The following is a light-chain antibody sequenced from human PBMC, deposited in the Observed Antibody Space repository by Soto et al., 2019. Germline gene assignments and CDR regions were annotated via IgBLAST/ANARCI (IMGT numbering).Light chain of an antibody. CDR1: QSVSSH. J-gene: IGKJ4*01. CDR3: QHRANWPIT. CDR2: DAS. V-gene: IGKV3-11*01. Sequence: EVVLTQSPATLSLSPGDRATLSCRASQSVSSHLAWYQQKPGQAPRLLIYDASNRATGIPARFSGSGSGTDFTLTIISLEPEDFAVYYCQHRANWPITFGGGTKVEIK.